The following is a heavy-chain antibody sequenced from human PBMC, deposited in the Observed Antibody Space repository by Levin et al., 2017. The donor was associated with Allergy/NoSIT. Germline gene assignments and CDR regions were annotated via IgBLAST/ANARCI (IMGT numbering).Heavy chain of an antibody. CDR1: GASVSSSNYF. CDR2: IYYNGDA. Sequence: SETLSLTCTVSGASVSSSNYFWSWIRQPPGKGLEWLGYIYYNGDANYNPSLTSRVTLSLDTSKNHLSLNLKSVTAADTAVYYCTRDHWLRTNGWGFEDWGQGSLVTVSS. V-gene: IGHV4-61*03. D-gene: IGHD3-16*01. CDR3: TRDHWLRTNGWGFED. J-gene: IGHJ4*02.